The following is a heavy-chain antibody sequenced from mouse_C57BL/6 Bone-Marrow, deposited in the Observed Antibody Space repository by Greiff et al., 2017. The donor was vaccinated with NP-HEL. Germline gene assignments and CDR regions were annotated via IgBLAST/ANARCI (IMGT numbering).Heavy chain of an antibody. CDR2: IYPGDGDT. V-gene: IGHV1-82*01. Sequence: QVHVKQSGPELVKPGASVKISCKASGYAFSSSWMNWVKQRPGKGLEWIGRIYPGDGDTNYNGKFKGKATLTADKSSSTAYMQLSSLTSEDSAVYFCASGKGKYFDVWGTGTTVTVSS. J-gene: IGHJ1*03. D-gene: IGHD4-1*01. CDR3: ASGKGKYFDV. CDR1: GYAFSSSW.